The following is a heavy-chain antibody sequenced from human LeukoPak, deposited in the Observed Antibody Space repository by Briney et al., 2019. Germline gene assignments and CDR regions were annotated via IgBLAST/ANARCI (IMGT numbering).Heavy chain of an antibody. J-gene: IGHJ6*03. Sequence: PSETLSLTCTVSGGSISSYYWSWIRQPAGKGLEWIGRIYTSGSTNYNPSLKSRVTISVDTSKNQFSLKLSSVTAADTAVYYCARDSGYCSGGSCYSGDYYMDVWGKGTTVTISS. CDR2: IYTSGST. V-gene: IGHV4-4*07. D-gene: IGHD2-15*01. CDR1: GGSISSYY. CDR3: ARDSGYCSGGSCYSGDYYMDV.